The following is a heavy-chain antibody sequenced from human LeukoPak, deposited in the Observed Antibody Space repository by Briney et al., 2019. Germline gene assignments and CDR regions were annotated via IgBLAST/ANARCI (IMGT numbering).Heavy chain of an antibody. J-gene: IGHJ6*02. Sequence: SETLSLTCTVSGGSISSGGYYWSWIRQHPGKGLEWIGYIYYSGSTNYNPSLKSRVTISVDTSKNQFSLKLSPVTAADTAVYYCARGVVVVAATDYYYGMDVWGQGTTVTVSS. CDR1: GGSISSGGYY. V-gene: IGHV4-61*08. CDR3: ARGVVVVAATDYYYGMDV. CDR2: IYYSGST. D-gene: IGHD2-15*01.